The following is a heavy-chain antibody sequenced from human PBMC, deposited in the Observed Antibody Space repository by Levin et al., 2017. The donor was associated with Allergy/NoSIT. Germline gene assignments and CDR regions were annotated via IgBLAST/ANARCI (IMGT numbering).Heavy chain of an antibody. CDR3: AKFRGATYQLLF. Sequence: GGSLRLSCAASGFTFSSYAMSWVRQAPGTGLERVSAISGSGGSTYYADSAKGRFTISGDNSKNTLYLQMNSLRAEDTAVYYCAKFRGATYQLLFWGQGTLVTVSS. J-gene: IGHJ4*02. D-gene: IGHD2-2*01. V-gene: IGHV3-23*01. CDR2: ISGSGGST. CDR1: GFTFSSYA.